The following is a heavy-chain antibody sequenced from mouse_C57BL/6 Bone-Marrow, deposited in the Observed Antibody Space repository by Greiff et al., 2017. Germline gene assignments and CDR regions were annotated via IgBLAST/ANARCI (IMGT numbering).Heavy chain of an antibody. D-gene: IGHD2-4*01. CDR3: ARATMITAWYFDY. Sequence: QVQLQQPGAELVKPGASVKLSCKASGYTFTSYWMPWVKQRPGRGLEWIGRIDPSSGGTKYNEKFKSKATLTVDKPSSTAYMQLSSLTSEDSAVYYCARATMITAWYFDYWGQGTTLTVSS. J-gene: IGHJ2*01. CDR1: GYTFTSYW. V-gene: IGHV1-72*01. CDR2: IDPSSGGT.